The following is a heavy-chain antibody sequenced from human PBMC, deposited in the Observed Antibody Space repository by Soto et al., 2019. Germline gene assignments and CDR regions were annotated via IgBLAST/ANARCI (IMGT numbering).Heavy chain of an antibody. J-gene: IGHJ6*02. Sequence: SETLSLTCTVSGGSISSSSYYWGWIRQPPGKGLEWIGNVYYGGSTYYNPSLKSRVTISVETSKSQFSLKLSSVTAADTAVYYCAGGDYYHSSGYYFYYYTMDVWGQGTTVT. D-gene: IGHD3-22*01. CDR2: VYYGGST. CDR3: AGGDYYHSSGYYFYYYTMDV. CDR1: GGSISSSSYY. V-gene: IGHV4-39*01.